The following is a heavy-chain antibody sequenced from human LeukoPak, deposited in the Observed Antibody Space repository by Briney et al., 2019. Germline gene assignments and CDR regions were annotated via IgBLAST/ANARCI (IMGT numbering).Heavy chain of an antibody. Sequence: GGSLRLSCTASGFTISDYYVSWLRQAPGKGLEWVSYISSSGSSIQYADSVKGRFTISRDNAKNSLYLQMNSLRAEDAAVYYCARKAYVWGTYRPSDYFDYWGQGTLVTVSS. J-gene: IGHJ4*02. CDR1: GFTISDYY. CDR3: ARKAYVWGTYRPSDYFDY. V-gene: IGHV3-11*01. CDR2: ISSSGSSI. D-gene: IGHD3-16*02.